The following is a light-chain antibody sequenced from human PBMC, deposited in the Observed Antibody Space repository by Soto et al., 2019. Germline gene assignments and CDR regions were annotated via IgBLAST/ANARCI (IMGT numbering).Light chain of an antibody. CDR2: GAS. J-gene: IGKJ5*01. CDR1: QSVSNSY. CDR3: QQYDKLPIT. Sequence: EIVLTQSPGTLSLSPGERATLSCRASQSVSNSYLAWYQQKPGQAPRLLIYGASNRATGIPDRFSGSGSGTDFTLTISSLQPEDIATYYCQQYDKLPITFGQGTRLEIK. V-gene: IGKV3-20*01.